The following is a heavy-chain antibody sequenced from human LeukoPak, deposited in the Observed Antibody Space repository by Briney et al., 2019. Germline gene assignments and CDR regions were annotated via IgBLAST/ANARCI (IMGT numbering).Heavy chain of an antibody. CDR1: GFTLSNAW. V-gene: IGHV3-30*02. D-gene: IGHD3-22*01. CDR2: IQYDGTNK. Sequence: GGSLRLSCAASGFTLSNAWMNWVRQAPGKGLEWVALIQYDGTNKYYADSVKGRFTISRDNSKNTLYLQMNSLRAEDTAVYYCAKDGIFFHYYDSSGYSHLDSWGQGTLVTVSS. CDR3: AKDGIFFHYYDSSGYSHLDS. J-gene: IGHJ4*02.